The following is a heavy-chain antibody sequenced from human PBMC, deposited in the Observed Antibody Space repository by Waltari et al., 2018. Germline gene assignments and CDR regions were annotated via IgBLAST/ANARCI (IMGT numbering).Heavy chain of an antibody. Sequence: QVQLVQSGAEVKKPGSSVKVSCKASGGTFSSYAISWVRQAPGQGLEWMGRIIPIFGTATYARKFQVRVTITADKSTSTAYMELSSLRSEDTAVYYCARSSSSWYWFDPWGQGTLVTVSS. D-gene: IGHD6-13*01. CDR3: ARSSSSWYWFDP. CDR2: IIPIFGTA. CDR1: GGTFSSYA. J-gene: IGHJ5*02. V-gene: IGHV1-69*08.